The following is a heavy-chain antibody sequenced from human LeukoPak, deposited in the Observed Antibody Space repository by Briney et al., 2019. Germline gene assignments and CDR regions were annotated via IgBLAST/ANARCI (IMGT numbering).Heavy chain of an antibody. V-gene: IGHV3-30*02. CDR1: GFTFSSYG. Sequence: GGSLRLSCAASGFTFSSYGMHWVRQAPGKGLEWVAFIRYDGRNKYYADSVKGRFTISRDNSKNTLYLQMNSLRAEDTAVYYCAKDLKQLVFYFDYWGQGTLVTVSS. CDR3: AKDLKQLVFYFDY. D-gene: IGHD6-13*01. J-gene: IGHJ4*02. CDR2: IRYDGRNK.